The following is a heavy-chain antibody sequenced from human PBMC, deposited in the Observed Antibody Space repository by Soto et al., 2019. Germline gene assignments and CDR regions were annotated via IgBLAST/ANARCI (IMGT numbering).Heavy chain of an antibody. J-gene: IGHJ4*02. V-gene: IGHV3-49*04. CDR1: GFTFGDYA. Sequence: EVQLVESGGGLVQPGRSLRLSCIASGFTFGDYAMSWVRQAPGKGLEWVSFIRGKAYGGTTEYAASVEGRFTISRDDSKSIAYLEMNSLKTEDTAMYYCTRAVTTVVTPGYWGQGTLVTVSP. CDR3: TRAVTTVVTPGY. D-gene: IGHD4-17*01. CDR2: IRGKAYGGTT.